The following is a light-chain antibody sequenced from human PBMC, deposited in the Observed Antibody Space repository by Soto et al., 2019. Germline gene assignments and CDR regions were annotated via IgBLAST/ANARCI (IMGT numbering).Light chain of an antibody. V-gene: IGKV3D-20*02. CDR2: GAS. Sequence: EIVLTQSPATLSLSPGERATLSCRASQSVSNNYLAWYQQKPGQAPRLLIYGASSRATGIPDRFSGSGSGTDFTLTISSLEPEDFVVYYCQQRSNWPRTFGQGTKVDIK. CDR1: QSVSNNY. J-gene: IGKJ1*01. CDR3: QQRSNWPRT.